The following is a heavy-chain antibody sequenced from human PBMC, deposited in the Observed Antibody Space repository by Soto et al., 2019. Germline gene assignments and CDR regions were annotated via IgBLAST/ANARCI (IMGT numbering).Heavy chain of an antibody. CDR3: ARDRRCSGGSCFDY. CDR2: ISSSSGYI. J-gene: IGHJ4*02. CDR1: GCTFSSYS. V-gene: IGHV3-21*01. Sequence: GGSLRLSCAASGCTFSSYSMNWVRQAPGKGLEWVSSISSSSGYIYYADSVKGRFTISRDNAKNSLYLQMNSLRAEDTAVYYCARDRRCSGGSCFDYWGQGTLVTVSS. D-gene: IGHD2-15*01.